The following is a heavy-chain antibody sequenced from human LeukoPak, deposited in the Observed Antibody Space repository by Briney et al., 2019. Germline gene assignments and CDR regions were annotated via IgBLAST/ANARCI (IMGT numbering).Heavy chain of an antibody. Sequence: SETLSLTCTVSGGSISSSSYYWGWIRQPPGKGLEWIGSIYYSGSTYYNPSLKSRVTISVDTSKNQFSLKLSSVTAPDTAVYYCARHPEGGTVTLLNYYDSSGYESWGQGTLVTVSS. CDR3: ARHPEGGTVTLLNYYDSSGYES. V-gene: IGHV4-39*01. J-gene: IGHJ4*02. CDR1: GGSISSSSYY. CDR2: IYYSGST. D-gene: IGHD3-22*01.